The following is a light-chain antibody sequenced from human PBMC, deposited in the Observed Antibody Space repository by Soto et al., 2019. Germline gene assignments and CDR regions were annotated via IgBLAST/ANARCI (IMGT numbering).Light chain of an antibody. CDR1: QSVSSSY. J-gene: IGKJ1*01. Sequence: IVLTQSPGNLSLSPGERATLSCRASQSVSSSYLAWYQQKPGQAPRLLIYGASSRATGIPDRFSGSGSGTDFTLTISRLESEDYAVYYCREYGSSLWTFGQGSKV. CDR2: GAS. V-gene: IGKV3-20*01. CDR3: REYGSSLWT.